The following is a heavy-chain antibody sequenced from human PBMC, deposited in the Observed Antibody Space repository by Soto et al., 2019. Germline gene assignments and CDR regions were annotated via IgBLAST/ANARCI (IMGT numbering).Heavy chain of an antibody. CDR2: ITRSSSII. CDR1: GFTFSMYT. Sequence: EEQLVESGGGLVQPGGSLRLSCAASGFTFSMYTMNWVRQTPGKGLEWLAYITRSSSIIYYGDSAKGRFTVSRDNAKNSLFLQMNSLRDEDTGVYYCARDSGMGEHTDAFDIWGQGTMVTVSS. V-gene: IGHV3-48*02. D-gene: IGHD3-16*01. CDR3: ARDSGMGEHTDAFDI. J-gene: IGHJ3*02.